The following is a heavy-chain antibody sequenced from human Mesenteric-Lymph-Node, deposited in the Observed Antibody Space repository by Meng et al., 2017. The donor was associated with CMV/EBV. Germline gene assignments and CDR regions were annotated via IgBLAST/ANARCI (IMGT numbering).Heavy chain of an antibody. CDR3: ARDRWDIVVVPAATNYYYYYGMDV. CDR2: ISYDGNNE. Sequence: GGSLRLSCTASGFTFSDHAVHWVRQAPGKGPEWVAAISYDGNNEYHADSVKGRFTISRDNSKNTLYLQMNSLRAEDTAVYYCARDRWDIVVVPAATNYYYYYGMDVWGQGTTVTVSS. CDR1: GFTFSDHA. J-gene: IGHJ6*02. V-gene: IGHV3-30*04. D-gene: IGHD2-2*01.